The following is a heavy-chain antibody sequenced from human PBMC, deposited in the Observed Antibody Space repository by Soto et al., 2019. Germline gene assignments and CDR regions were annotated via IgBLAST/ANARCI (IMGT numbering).Heavy chain of an antibody. Sequence: QVQLVQSGAEVKKPGSSVKVSCKASGGTFSSYAISWVRQAPGQGLEWMGGIIPIFGTANYAQKFQGRATITADESTSTAYMELSSLRSEDTAVYYCAQSYSNYVYYYYYGMDVWGQGTTVTVSS. CDR1: GGTFSSYA. CDR2: IIPIFGTA. CDR3: AQSYSNYVYYYYYGMDV. V-gene: IGHV1-69*01. J-gene: IGHJ6*02. D-gene: IGHD4-4*01.